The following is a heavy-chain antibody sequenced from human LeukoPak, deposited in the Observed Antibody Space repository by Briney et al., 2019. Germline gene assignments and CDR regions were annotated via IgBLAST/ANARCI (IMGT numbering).Heavy chain of an antibody. D-gene: IGHD1-26*01. V-gene: IGHV1-58*01. CDR3: AAARTVGATITPNDY. CDR1: GFTFTSSA. CDR2: IVVGSGNT. J-gene: IGHJ4*02. Sequence: ASVKVSCKASGFTFTSSAVQWVRQARGQRLEWIGWIVVGSGNTNYAQKFQERVTITRDMSTSTAYMELSSLRSEDTAVHYCAAARTVGATITPNDYWGQGTLVTVSS.